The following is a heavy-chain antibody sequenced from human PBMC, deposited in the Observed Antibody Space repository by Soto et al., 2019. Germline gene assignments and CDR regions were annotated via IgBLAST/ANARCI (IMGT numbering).Heavy chain of an antibody. J-gene: IGHJ3*02. CDR1: GGFVSSGSYY. Sequence: QVQLQQWGAGLLKPSETLSLTCAAYGGFVSSGSYYWSWIRQPPGKGLEWIGEMSHSGGTHFNPSPKGRVTISVDTSKNQFSLKMSSVTAADTALYYCARVERGTATTVVDAFDIWGPETMVTVSS. V-gene: IGHV4-34*01. D-gene: IGHD1-1*01. CDR2: MSHSGGT. CDR3: ARVERGTATTVVDAFDI.